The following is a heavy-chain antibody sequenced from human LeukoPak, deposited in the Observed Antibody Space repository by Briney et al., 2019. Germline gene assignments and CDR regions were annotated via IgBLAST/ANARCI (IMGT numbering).Heavy chain of an antibody. CDR3: ARAVWGYYYDSSGYYLDY. CDR2: IYYSGST. J-gene: IGHJ4*02. CDR1: GGSISSSSYY. Sequence: PSETLSLTCTVSGGSISSSSYYWGWIRQPPGKGLEWIGSIYYSGSTYYNPSLKSRVTISVDTSKNQFSLKLSSVTAADTAVYYCARAVWGYYYDSSGYYLDYWGQGTLVTVSS. D-gene: IGHD3-22*01. V-gene: IGHV4-39*07.